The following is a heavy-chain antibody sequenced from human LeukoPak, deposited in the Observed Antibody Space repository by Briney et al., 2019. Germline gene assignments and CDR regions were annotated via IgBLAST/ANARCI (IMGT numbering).Heavy chain of an antibody. D-gene: IGHD1-26*01. J-gene: IGHJ4*02. Sequence: GGSLRLSCAASGFTFSSYAMHWVRQAPGKGLEWVAVISYDGSNKYYADSVKGRFTISRDNSKNTLYLQMNSLRAEDTAVYYCARTGGRPWEAYYFDYWGQGTLVTVSS. CDR2: ISYDGSNK. V-gene: IGHV3-30-3*01. CDR1: GFTFSSYA. CDR3: ARTGGRPWEAYYFDY.